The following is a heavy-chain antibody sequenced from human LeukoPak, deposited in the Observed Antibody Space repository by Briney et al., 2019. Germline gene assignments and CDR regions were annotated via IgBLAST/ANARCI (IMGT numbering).Heavy chain of an antibody. D-gene: IGHD5-12*01. CDR3: ARELKATIAIYYYYYGMDV. CDR1: GFTFSSYW. CDR2: IKQDGSEK. Sequence: GGSLRLSCAASGFTFSSYWMRWVRQAPGKGLEWVANIKQDGSEKYYVDSVKGRFTISRDNAKNSLYLQMNSLRAEDTAVYYCARELKATIAIYYYYYGMDVWGQGTTVTVSS. J-gene: IGHJ6*02. V-gene: IGHV3-7*01.